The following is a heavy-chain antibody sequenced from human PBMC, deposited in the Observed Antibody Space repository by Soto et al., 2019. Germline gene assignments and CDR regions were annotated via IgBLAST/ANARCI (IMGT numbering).Heavy chain of an antibody. V-gene: IGHV3-48*02. CDR1: GFTFSSYS. D-gene: IGHD3-3*01. CDR3: ARDHKGYYDFWSGYYTTYYYYYGMDV. Sequence: EVQLVESGGGLVQPGGSLRLSCAASGFTFSSYSMNWVRQAPGKGLEWVSYISSSSSTIYYADSVKGRFTISRDNAKNSLYLQMNSLRDEDTAVYYCARDHKGYYDFWSGYYTTYYYYYGMDVWGQGTTVTVSS. J-gene: IGHJ6*02. CDR2: ISSSSSTI.